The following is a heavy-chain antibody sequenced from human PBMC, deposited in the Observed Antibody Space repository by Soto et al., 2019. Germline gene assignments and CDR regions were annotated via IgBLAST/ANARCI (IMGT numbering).Heavy chain of an antibody. D-gene: IGHD6-6*01. CDR3: ARARGQLGGGSNWFAP. CDR1: GGSFSGYY. V-gene: IGHV4-34*01. Sequence: SETLSLTCAVYGGSFSGYYWSWIRQPPGKGLEWIGEINHSGSTNYNPSLKSRVTISVDTSKNQFSLKLSSVTAADTAVFYCARARGQLGGGSNWFAPWGQGTLVTVSS. CDR2: INHSGST. J-gene: IGHJ5*02.